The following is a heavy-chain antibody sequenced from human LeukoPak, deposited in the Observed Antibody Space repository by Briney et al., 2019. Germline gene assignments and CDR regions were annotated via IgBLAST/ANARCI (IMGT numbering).Heavy chain of an antibody. V-gene: IGHV3-23*01. CDR3: AKVASGAVDPQWYFDL. CDR2: ITGSGTST. Sequence: GYLCLTCAAYGLTTNYAIWWVRLPPGRGLEWVSAITGSGTSTTYEDSLKGRFTFSRDNTKNTLYLQMNSLRADDTAMYYCAKVASGAVDPQWYFDLWGRGTLVTVSS. CDR1: GLTTNYA. D-gene: IGHD3-16*01. J-gene: IGHJ2*01.